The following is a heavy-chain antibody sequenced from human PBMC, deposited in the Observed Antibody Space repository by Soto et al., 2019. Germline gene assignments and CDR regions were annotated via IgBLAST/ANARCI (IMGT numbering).Heavy chain of an antibody. J-gene: IGHJ3*02. Sequence: QLVESGGGFVQPGRSLRLACAASEFTFDDYALHWVRQTPGKGLEWVAGISWNSGIKGYADSVKGRFTISRDNAKNSLYLQINSLRDEDTALYYCQCSWGYKNGWLASIWGQGTVVTVSS. CDR2: ISWNSGIK. CDR3: QCSWGYKNGWLASI. CDR1: EFTFDDYA. D-gene: IGHD6-19*01. V-gene: IGHV3-9*01.